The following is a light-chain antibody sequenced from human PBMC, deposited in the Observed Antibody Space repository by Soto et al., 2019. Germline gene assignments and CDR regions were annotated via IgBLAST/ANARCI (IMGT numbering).Light chain of an antibody. CDR2: GAS. CDR3: QQYGSSPLT. CDR1: QSVSNNY. V-gene: IGKV3-20*01. Sequence: EIVLTQSPGTLSLSPWERATLSCRASQSVSNNYLAWYQQKPGQAPRLLIYGASNRATGIPDRFSGSGSGTDFTVTISRLEPEDFAVYYCQQYGSSPLTFGGGTKVDIK. J-gene: IGKJ4*01.